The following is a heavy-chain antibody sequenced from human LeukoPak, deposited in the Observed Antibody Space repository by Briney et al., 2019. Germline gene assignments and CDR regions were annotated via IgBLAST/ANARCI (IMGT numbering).Heavy chain of an antibody. CDR1: CASISSYY. D-gene: IGHD5-24*01. CDR3: ARVEMATIYLL. J-gene: IGHJ4*02. CDR2: IYYSGST. V-gene: IGHV4-59*01. Sequence: SETLSLTCAVSCASISSYYWSWLRQPPGKGLEWIGYIYYSGSTNYNPSLKSRVTISVDTSKNQFSLKLSSVTAADTAVYYCARVEMATIYLLWGQGSLVTVSS.